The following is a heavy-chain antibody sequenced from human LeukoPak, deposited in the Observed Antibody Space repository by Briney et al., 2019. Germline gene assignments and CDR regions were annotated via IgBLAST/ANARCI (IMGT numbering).Heavy chain of an antibody. D-gene: IGHD6-13*01. V-gene: IGHV4-39*01. Sequence: SETLSLTCTVSGGSISSSSYYGGWIRQPPGKGLEWIGTIYSSGSTNYNPSLESRLTLSVDTSKNQLSLKLSSVTAADTAVYYCARHARYTSNWPDFDYWGQGTLVTVSS. J-gene: IGHJ4*02. CDR3: ARHARYTSNWPDFDY. CDR2: IYSSGST. CDR1: GGSISSSSYY.